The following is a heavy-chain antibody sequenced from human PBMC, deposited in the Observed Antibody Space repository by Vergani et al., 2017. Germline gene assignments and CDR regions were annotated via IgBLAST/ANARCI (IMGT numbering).Heavy chain of an antibody. D-gene: IGHD1-1*01. V-gene: IGHV3-74*01. CDR2: INSDGSST. CDR3: ARGTLSRFSYGMDV. CDR1: GFTFSSYW. J-gene: IGHJ6*02. Sequence: EVQLVESGGGLVQPGGSLRLSCAASGFTFSSYWMHWVRQAPGKGLVWFSRINSDGSSTSYADSVKGRFTISRDNAKNTLYLQMNSLRAEDTAVYYCARGTLSRFSYGMDVWGQGTTVTVSS.